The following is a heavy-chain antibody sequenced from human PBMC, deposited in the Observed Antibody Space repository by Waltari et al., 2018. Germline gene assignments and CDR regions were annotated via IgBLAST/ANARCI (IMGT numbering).Heavy chain of an antibody. D-gene: IGHD1-1*01. CDR3: ARGLHRTAWIVDY. Sequence: QVQLVQSGAEVEKPGASVKVSCMTSGYTFTNYGIHWVRQAPGQRLEWMGWINTDNGDTQLSPKFQIRVTFTRDTFASTVYMELSSLTSEDTAVYYCARGLHRTAWIVDYWGQGTLVTVSS. CDR2: INTDNGDT. CDR1: GYTFTNYG. V-gene: IGHV1-3*04. J-gene: IGHJ4*02.